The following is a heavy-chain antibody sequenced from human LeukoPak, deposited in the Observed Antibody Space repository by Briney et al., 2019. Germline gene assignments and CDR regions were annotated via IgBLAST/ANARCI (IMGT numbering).Heavy chain of an antibody. Sequence: GGSLRLSCAASGFTFSSYAMSWVRQAPGKGLEWVSAISGSGGSTYYADSVKGRFTISRDNSKNTLYLQMNSLRAEDTAVYYCAKSSGIYYYYGMDVWGQGTTVTLSS. CDR3: AKSSGIYYYYGMDV. CDR1: GFTFSSYA. V-gene: IGHV3-23*01. J-gene: IGHJ6*02. CDR2: ISGSGGST. D-gene: IGHD1-14*01.